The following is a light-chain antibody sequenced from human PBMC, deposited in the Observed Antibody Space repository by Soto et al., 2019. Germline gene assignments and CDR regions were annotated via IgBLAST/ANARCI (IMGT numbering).Light chain of an antibody. CDR1: QSISHY. CDR3: QQSYNGHLT. V-gene: IGKV1-39*01. J-gene: IGKJ4*01. CDR2: GAS. Sequence: DIQITQSPSSLGASVGDRVTITCRASQSISHYLHWYQQKPGKGTKLLIFGASTLQSGVQSRFSGSGSGTDFTLTISSLQPEAFATYHCQQSYNGHLTFGGGTKVDIK.